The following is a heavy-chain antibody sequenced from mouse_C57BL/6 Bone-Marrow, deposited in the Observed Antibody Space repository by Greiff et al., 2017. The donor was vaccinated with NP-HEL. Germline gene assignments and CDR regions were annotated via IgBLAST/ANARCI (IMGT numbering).Heavy chain of an antibody. D-gene: IGHD1-1*01. CDR2: IRSKSNNYAT. Sequence: EVKVVESGGGLVQPKGSLKLSCAASGFSFNTYAMNWVRQAPGKGLEWVARIRSKSNNYATYYADSVKDRFTISSDDSESMLYLQMNNLKTEDTAMYYCVRRGVYYYGSSYYAMDYWGQGTSVTVSS. J-gene: IGHJ4*01. V-gene: IGHV10-1*01. CDR3: VRRGVYYYGSSYYAMDY. CDR1: GFSFNTYA.